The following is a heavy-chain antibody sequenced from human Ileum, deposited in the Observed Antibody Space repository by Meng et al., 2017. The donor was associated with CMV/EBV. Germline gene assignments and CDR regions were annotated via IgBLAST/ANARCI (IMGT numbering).Heavy chain of an antibody. D-gene: IGHD3-16*01. CDR3: AKDGVNHGFDR. J-gene: IGHJ5*02. CDR1: GYTFSSVF. V-gene: IGHV3-11*06. Sequence: QVHLVAYDGDLVQSGRYMRRSCATTGYTFSSVFMCCFRQAPWKGLEWAAYLKSSNSANYTGCAMGRFTSFRDNAMNPLYRLVTCLRAEDTAGYYCAKDGVNHGFDRWGQGALVTVSS. CDR2: LKSSNSA.